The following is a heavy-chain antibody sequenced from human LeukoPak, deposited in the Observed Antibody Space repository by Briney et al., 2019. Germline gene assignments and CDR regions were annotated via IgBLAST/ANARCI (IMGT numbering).Heavy chain of an antibody. CDR1: GGSFSGYY. V-gene: IGHV4-34*01. J-gene: IGHJ4*02. D-gene: IGHD2-2*01. CDR3: ARDGIVVVPAAQGYYFDY. Sequence: SETLSLTCAVYGGSFSGYYWSWIRQPPGKGLEWIGEINHSGSTNYNPSLKSRVTISVDTSKNQFSLKLSSVTAADTAVYYCARDGIVVVPAAQGYYFDYWGQGTLVTVSS. CDR2: INHSGST.